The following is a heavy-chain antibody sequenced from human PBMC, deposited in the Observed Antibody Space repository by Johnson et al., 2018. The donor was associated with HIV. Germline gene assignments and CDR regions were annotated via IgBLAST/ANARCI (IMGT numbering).Heavy chain of an antibody. CDR2: ISWDGGRL. V-gene: IGHV3-43D*03. D-gene: IGHD6-19*01. CDR3: AEWLGALAVADAFDI. CDR1: GFTFDDYA. J-gene: IGHJ3*02. Sequence: VQLVESGGGLIQPGGSLRLSCAASGFTFDDYAMHWVRQAPGKGLEWVSLISWDGGRLYYADSVKGRFTISRDNSKRYMYLQMNRQRAEDTAVYYCAEWLGALAVADAFDIWGQGTMVTVSS.